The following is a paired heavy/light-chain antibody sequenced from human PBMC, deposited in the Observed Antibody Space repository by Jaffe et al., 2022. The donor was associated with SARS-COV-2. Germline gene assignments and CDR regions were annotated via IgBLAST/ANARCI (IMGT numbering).Light chain of an antibody. Sequence: DIQMTQSPSSLPASVGDRVTITCRASQGIRSDLDWYQQKAGKAPKRLVYAASTLQSGVPSRFSGSGSGTEFTLTISSLQPEDFATYYCLQHNTYPWTFGQGTKVDIK. CDR2: AAS. CDR1: QGIRSD. CDR3: LQHNTYPWT. J-gene: IGKJ1*01. V-gene: IGKV1-17*01.
Heavy chain of an antibody. CDR3: AVRLRDY. V-gene: IGHV3-7*01. D-gene: IGHD5-12*01. Sequence: EVQLVESGGGLAQPGGSLRLSCAASGFSFSPYWMTWVRQAPGRGLEWVANINQDGSEKYFVDSVKGRFTISRDNAKNSLYLQMNSLRAEDTAVYYCAVRLRDYWGQGTLVTVSS. CDR2: INQDGSEK. CDR1: GFSFSPYW. J-gene: IGHJ4*02.